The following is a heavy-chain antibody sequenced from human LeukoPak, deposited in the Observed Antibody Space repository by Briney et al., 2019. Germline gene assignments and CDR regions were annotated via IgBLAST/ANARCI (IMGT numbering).Heavy chain of an antibody. J-gene: IGHJ6*04. CDR3: ARGSGEHSYYGMDV. CDR1: GGSISSYY. V-gene: IGHV4-59*01. CDR2: IYYSGST. Sequence: PSETLSLTCTVSGGSISSYYWSWIRQPPGKGLEWIGYIYYSGSTNYNPSLKSRVTISVDTSKNQFSLKLSSVTAADTAVYYCARGSGEHSYYGMDVWGKGTTVIVSS. D-gene: IGHD3-10*01.